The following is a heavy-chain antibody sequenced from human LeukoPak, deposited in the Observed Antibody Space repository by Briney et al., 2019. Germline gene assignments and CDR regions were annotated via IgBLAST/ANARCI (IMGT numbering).Heavy chain of an antibody. Sequence: ASVKVSCKASGYTFTSYDINWVRQATGQGLEWMGWMNPNSGNTSYAQKFQGRVTITRNTSISTAYMELSSLRSEDTAVYYCARAGRGSYSFDPWGQGTLVTVSS. CDR2: MNPNSGNT. J-gene: IGHJ5*02. V-gene: IGHV1-8*03. D-gene: IGHD1-26*01. CDR3: ARAGRGSYSFDP. CDR1: GYTFTSYD.